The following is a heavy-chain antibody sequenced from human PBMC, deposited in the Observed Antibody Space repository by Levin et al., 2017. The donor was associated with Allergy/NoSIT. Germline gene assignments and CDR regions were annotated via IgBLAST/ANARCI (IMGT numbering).Heavy chain of an antibody. Sequence: GESLKISCTTSGFTFGATGMAWFRQAPGEGLAWVGFIRSKPYGGTAEYAASVKGIFTISRDDSRSIAYLQMSSLKTEDTGVYYCARAQITGGIYYFDYWGHGALVTVSS. CDR3: ARAQITGGIYYFDY. CDR1: GFTFGATG. CDR2: IRSKPYGGTA. J-gene: IGHJ4*01. V-gene: IGHV3-49*03. D-gene: IGHD2-8*02.